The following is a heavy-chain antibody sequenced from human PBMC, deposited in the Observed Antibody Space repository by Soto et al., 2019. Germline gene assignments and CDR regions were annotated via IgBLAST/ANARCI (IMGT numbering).Heavy chain of an antibody. Sequence: PGGSLRLSCAASGLTFSDHYMDWVRQAPGKGMERVGRTRNKANSYTTEYAASVKCRFTISRDDSKNSLYLQMNSLKTEDTAVYYFARDPGYSYGSYYYYGMDVWGQGTTVTVSS. CDR1: GLTFSDHY. V-gene: IGHV3-72*01. CDR3: ARDPGYSYGSYYYYGMDV. D-gene: IGHD5-18*01. J-gene: IGHJ6*02. CDR2: TRNKANSYTT.